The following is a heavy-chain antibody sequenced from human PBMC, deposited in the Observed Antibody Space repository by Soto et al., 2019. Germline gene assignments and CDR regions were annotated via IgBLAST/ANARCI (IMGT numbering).Heavy chain of an antibody. CDR3: ASGLYSSGWFDY. V-gene: IGHV3-30-3*01. J-gene: IGHJ4*02. Sequence: PGGSLRLSCAASGFTFSSYAMHWVRQAPGKGLEWVAVISYDGSNKYYADSVKGRFTISRDNSKNTLYLQMNSLRAEDTAVYYCASGLYSSGWFDYWGQGTLVTVSS. D-gene: IGHD6-19*01. CDR1: GFTFSSYA. CDR2: ISYDGSNK.